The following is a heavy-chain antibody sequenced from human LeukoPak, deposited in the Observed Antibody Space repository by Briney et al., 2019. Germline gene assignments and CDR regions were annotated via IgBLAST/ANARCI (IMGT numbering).Heavy chain of an antibody. Sequence: GGSLRLSCVVSGFIVSSNYMTWVRQAPGKGLEWVSVIYSGGRTYYADSVKGRFTTSRDSSKNTLYLQMNSLRAEDTAVYYCARAPDGYEAFDIWGQGTMVTVSS. CDR2: IYSGGRT. D-gene: IGHD3-22*01. J-gene: IGHJ3*02. CDR3: ARAPDGYEAFDI. CDR1: GFIVSSNY. V-gene: IGHV3-66*01.